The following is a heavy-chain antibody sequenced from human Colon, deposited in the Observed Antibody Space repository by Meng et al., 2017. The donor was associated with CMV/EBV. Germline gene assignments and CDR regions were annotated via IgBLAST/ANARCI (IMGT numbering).Heavy chain of an antibody. Sequence: ASVKVSCKPSGYTFTRYAISGVRQAPGQGLEWMGRISTHNGDTDTAQKFQERVTMTTDTATSTAYMEPKSLSSDDTAVYYCARYEDYCSDTACFLGPYFDNWGQGTLVTVSS. V-gene: IGHV1-18*01. D-gene: IGHD2-2*01. CDR2: ISTHNGDT. CDR3: ARYEDYCSDTACFLGPYFDN. J-gene: IGHJ4*02. CDR1: GYTFTRYA.